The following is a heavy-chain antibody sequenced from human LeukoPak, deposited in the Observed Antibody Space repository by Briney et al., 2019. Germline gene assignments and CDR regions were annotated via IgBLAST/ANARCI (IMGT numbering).Heavy chain of an antibody. Sequence: SETLSLTCTVSGGSISSYHWSWIRQPPGKGLESIGYIYSSGSTHYNPSLKSRVTISVDTSKNQFSLRLSSVTATDTAVYYCAREVVVVVAALNWFDPWGQGTQVTVSS. D-gene: IGHD2-15*01. V-gene: IGHV4-59*12. CDR1: GGSISSYH. CDR2: IYSSGST. CDR3: AREVVVVVAALNWFDP. J-gene: IGHJ5*02.